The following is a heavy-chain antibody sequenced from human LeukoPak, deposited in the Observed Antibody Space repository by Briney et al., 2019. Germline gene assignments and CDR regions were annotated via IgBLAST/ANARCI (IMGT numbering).Heavy chain of an antibody. CDR3: ARLYYYYDSSGYPTSTYFDY. D-gene: IGHD3-22*01. CDR1: GYSFTSYW. V-gene: IGHV5-51*01. Sequence: GESLKTSCKGSGYSFTSYWIGWVRQMPGKGLEWMGIIYPGDSDTRYSPSFQGQVTISADKSISTAYLQWSSLKASETAMYYCARLYYYYDSSGYPTSTYFDYWGQGTLVTVSS. CDR2: IYPGDSDT. J-gene: IGHJ4*02.